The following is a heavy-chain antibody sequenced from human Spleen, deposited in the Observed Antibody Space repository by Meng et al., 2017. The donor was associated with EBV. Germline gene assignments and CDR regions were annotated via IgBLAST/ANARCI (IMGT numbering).Heavy chain of an antibody. CDR3: ARSSGYDYVKYFDY. CDR2: ISYDGSNK. Sequence: VQVVESGGGVVQPGRSRRLSGSASGFTFSSYAMHWVRQAPGKGLEWVAVISYDGSNKYYADSVKGRFTISRDNSKNTLYLQMNSLRAEDTAVYYCARSSGYDYVKYFDYWGQGTLVTVSS. D-gene: IGHD5-12*01. V-gene: IGHV3-30-3*01. CDR1: GFTFSSYA. J-gene: IGHJ4*02.